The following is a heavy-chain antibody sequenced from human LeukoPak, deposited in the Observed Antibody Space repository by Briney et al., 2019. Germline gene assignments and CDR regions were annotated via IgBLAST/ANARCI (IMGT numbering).Heavy chain of an antibody. J-gene: IGHJ4*02. D-gene: IGHD3-3*01. CDR3: WPANSHHDFWSGHRLDY. V-gene: IGHV3-23*01. CDR1: GFTFSSYA. Sequence: GSLRLSCAASGFTFSSYAMSWVRQAPGKGLEWGSAISCSGCSTYYADSVKGRFTISRDNSKNTLYLQMNSLRTQDTAVYYCWPANSHHDFWSGHRLDYWGQGTPVTVSS. CDR2: ISCSGCST.